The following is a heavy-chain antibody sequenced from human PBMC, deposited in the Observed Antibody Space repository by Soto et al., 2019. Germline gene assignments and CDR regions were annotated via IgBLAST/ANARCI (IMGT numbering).Heavy chain of an antibody. CDR3: SKEGSVVATTPDFDY. CDR2: ISYDGSYK. J-gene: IGHJ4*02. D-gene: IGHD5-12*01. CDR1: GFTFSRYG. Sequence: QVQLVESGGGVVQPGRSLRLSCAASGFTFSRYGMHWVRQAPGKGLEWVAVISYDGSYKYYADSMKGRVTISRDNSKTTLYVQMNSLRAEDTAVYYCSKEGSVVATTPDFDYWGQGTLVTVSS. V-gene: IGHV3-30*18.